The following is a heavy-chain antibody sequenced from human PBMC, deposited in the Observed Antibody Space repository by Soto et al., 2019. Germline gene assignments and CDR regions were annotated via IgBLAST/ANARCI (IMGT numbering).Heavy chain of an antibody. V-gene: IGHV3-74*01. CDR3: ARAPGRSGYSYGYDY. J-gene: IGHJ4*02. Sequence: HPGGSLRLSCAASGFTFSSYWMHWVRQAPGKGLVWVSRINSDGSSTSYADSVKGRFTISRDNAKNTLYLQMNSLRAEDTAVYYCARAPGRSGYSYGYDYWGQGTLVTVSS. CDR2: INSDGSST. CDR1: GFTFSSYW. D-gene: IGHD5-18*01.